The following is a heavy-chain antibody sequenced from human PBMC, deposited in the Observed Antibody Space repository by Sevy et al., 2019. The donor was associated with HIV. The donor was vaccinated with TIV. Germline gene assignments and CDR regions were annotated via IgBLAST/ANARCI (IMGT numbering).Heavy chain of an antibody. V-gene: IGHV3-30*02. D-gene: IGHD3-22*01. J-gene: IGHJ4*02. Sequence: GGSLRLSCAASGFTFSSYGMHWVRQAPGKGLEWVAFIRYDGSNKYYADSVKGRFTISRDNSKNTLYLQMNSLRAEDTAVYYCAKDLAGYDSSGYLPFDYWGQGTLVTVSS. CDR2: IRYDGSNK. CDR3: AKDLAGYDSSGYLPFDY. CDR1: GFTFSSYG.